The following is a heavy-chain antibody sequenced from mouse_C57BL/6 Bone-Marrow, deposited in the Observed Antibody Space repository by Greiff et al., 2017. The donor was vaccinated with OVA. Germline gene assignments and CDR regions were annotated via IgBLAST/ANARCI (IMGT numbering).Heavy chain of an antibody. CDR3: ARLLWLRRWYFDV. CDR1: GYTFTSYW. Sequence: QVQLQQSGAELAKPGASVKLSCKASGYTFTSYWMHWVKQRPGQGLEWIGYINPSSGYTKYNQKFKDKATLTADKSSSTAYMQLSSLTYEDSAVYYCARLLWLRRWYFDVWGTGTTVTVSS. CDR2: INPSSGYT. D-gene: IGHD2-2*01. V-gene: IGHV1-7*01. J-gene: IGHJ1*03.